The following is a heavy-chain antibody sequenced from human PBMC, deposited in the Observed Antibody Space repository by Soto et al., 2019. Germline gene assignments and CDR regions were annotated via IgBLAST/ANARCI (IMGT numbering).Heavy chain of an antibody. V-gene: IGHV3-30*03. J-gene: IGHJ4*02. D-gene: IGHD6-6*01. CDR2: ISYDGSNK. CDR1: GFTFSSYG. CDR3: ARDTRYSSSSDDFDY. Sequence: QVQLVESGGGVVQPGRSLRLSCAASGFTFSSYGMRWVRQAPGKGLEWVAVISYDGSNKYYADSVKGRFTISRDNSKNTLYLQMNSLRAEDTAVYYCARDTRYSSSSDDFDYWGQGTLVTVSS.